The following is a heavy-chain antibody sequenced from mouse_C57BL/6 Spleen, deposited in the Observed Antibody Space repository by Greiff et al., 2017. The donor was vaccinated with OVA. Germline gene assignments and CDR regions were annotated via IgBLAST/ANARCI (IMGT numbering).Heavy chain of an antibody. J-gene: IGHJ4*01. D-gene: IGHD2-1*01. V-gene: IGHV1-59*01. CDR3: ARRTYGIHAMDY. Sequence: QVQLQQPGAELVRPGTSVKLSCKASGYTFTSYWMHWVKQRPGQGLEWIGVIDPSDSYTNYNQKFKGKATLTVDTSSSTAYMQLSSLTSEDSAVYYCARRTYGIHAMDYWGQGTSVTVSS. CDR1: GYTFTSYW. CDR2: IDPSDSYT.